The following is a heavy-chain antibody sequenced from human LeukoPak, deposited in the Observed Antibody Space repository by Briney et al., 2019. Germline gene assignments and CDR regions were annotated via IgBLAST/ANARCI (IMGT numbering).Heavy chain of an antibody. CDR1: GGTFSSYA. CDR2: IIPIFGTA. D-gene: IGHD4-11*01. V-gene: IGHV1-69*05. J-gene: IGHJ6*03. CDR3: ARERLQPAAYYYYMDV. Sequence: SVKVSCKASGGTFSSYAISWVRQAPGQGREWMGGIIPIFGTANYAQKFQGRVTITTDEATSTAYMYLSSLRSEDTDLYYCARERLQPAAYYYYMDVWGKGTTVTVS.